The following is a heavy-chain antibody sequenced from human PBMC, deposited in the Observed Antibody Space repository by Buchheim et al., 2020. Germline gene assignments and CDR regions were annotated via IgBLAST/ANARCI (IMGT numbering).Heavy chain of an antibody. V-gene: IGHV4-39*01. CDR2: IYYSGST. CDR1: GGSISSSSYY. J-gene: IGHJ5*02. Sequence: QLQLQESGPGLVKPSEILSLTCTVSGGSISSSSYYWGWIRQPPGKGLEWIGSIYYSGSTYYNPSLKSRVTISVDTSKNQFSLKLSCVTAADTAVYYCARDLAYCGGDCYSGNWFDPWGQGTL. D-gene: IGHD2-21*02. CDR3: ARDLAYCGGDCYSGNWFDP.